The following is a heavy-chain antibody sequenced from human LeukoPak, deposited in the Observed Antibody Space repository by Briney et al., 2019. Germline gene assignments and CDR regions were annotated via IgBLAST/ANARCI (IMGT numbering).Heavy chain of an antibody. CDR3: AKSLGVGGYTRYKGFDQ. J-gene: IGHJ4*02. Sequence: PGGSLRLSCAASGFAFSRYGIVWVRQAPGRGLEWVSGISGSGGNTYYGDSVKGRFTISRDNSKNTLHLQMNSLRAEDTAVYYCAKSLGVGGYTRYKGFDQWGQGTLVTVSS. CDR1: GFAFSRYG. D-gene: IGHD3-16*02. CDR2: ISGSGGNT. V-gene: IGHV3-23*01.